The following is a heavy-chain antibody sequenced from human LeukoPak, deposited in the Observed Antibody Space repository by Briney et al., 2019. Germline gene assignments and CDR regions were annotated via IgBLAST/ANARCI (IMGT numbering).Heavy chain of an antibody. D-gene: IGHD3-10*01. CDR2: IDPNSGGT. J-gene: IGHJ2*01. CDR1: GYTFTDSY. V-gene: IGHV1-2*02. Sequence: ASVKVSCKASGYTFTDSYIHWVRQAPGQGLEWMGWIDPNSGGTNYAQKFQDSVTMTRDTSVNTAFMELGRLKSDDTAIYYCARGRGTTMVRGVITNYFDVWGRGSLVTVSS. CDR3: ARGRGTTMVRGVITNYFDV.